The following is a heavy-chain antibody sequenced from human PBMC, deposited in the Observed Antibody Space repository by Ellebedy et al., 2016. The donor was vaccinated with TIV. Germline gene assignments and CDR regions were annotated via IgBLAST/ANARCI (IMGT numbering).Heavy chain of an antibody. D-gene: IGHD3-22*01. Sequence: ASVKVSCKASGYTFTSYFLYWVRQAPGQGLEWMGITNPTSGSSNYAQKFQGRVTMTRDTSTSTVYMELSSLRSEDTAVYYCARGDNYYFDSSGYYYSYWGQGTLVTVSS. CDR2: TNPTSGSS. J-gene: IGHJ4*02. V-gene: IGHV1-46*01. CDR1: GYTFTSYF. CDR3: ARGDNYYFDSSGYYYSY.